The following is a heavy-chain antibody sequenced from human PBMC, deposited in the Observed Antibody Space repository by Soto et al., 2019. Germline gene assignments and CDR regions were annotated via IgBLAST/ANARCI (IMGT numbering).Heavy chain of an antibody. J-gene: IGHJ4*02. V-gene: IGHV3-30-3*01. Sequence: HPGGSLRLSCAASGFTFSSYAMHWVRQAPGKGLEWVAVISYDGSNKYYADSVKGRFTISRDNSKNTLYLQMNGLRAEDTAVYYCARDPHTRGGYPPENYFDYWGQGTLVTVSS. CDR2: ISYDGSNK. CDR1: GFTFSSYA. CDR3: ARDPHTRGGYPPENYFDY. D-gene: IGHD3-22*01.